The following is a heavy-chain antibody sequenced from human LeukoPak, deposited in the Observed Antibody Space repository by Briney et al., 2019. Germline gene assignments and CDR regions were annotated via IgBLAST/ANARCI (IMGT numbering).Heavy chain of an antibody. CDR3: AKDLTGSNYYYYYMDV. V-gene: IGHV3-23*01. CDR2: ISGSGGST. CDR1: GFTFSSYA. J-gene: IGHJ6*03. Sequence: GGSLRLSCAASGFTFSSYAMSWVRQAPGKGLEWVSGISGSGGSTYYADSVKGRFTISRDNSKNTLYLQMNSLRAEDTAVYYCAKDLTGSNYYYYYMDVWGKGTTVTVSS.